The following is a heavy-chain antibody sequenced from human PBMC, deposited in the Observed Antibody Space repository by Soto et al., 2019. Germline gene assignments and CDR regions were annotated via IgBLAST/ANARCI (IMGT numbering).Heavy chain of an antibody. Sequence: PGESLKISCKTSGYTFIHYWVGWLRQLPVKGLEWMGLIYPADSDATYGPSFQGQVTLSVDKSTDTAYLQWSSLRPSDTAMYYCARFIVGATNDYFDNWGQGTMVTVSS. J-gene: IGHJ4*02. CDR2: IYPADSDA. CDR3: ARFIVGATNDYFDN. CDR1: GYTFIHYW. V-gene: IGHV5-51*01. D-gene: IGHD1-26*01.